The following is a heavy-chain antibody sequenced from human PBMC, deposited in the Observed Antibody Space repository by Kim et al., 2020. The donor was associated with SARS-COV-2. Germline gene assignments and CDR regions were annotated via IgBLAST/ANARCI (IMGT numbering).Heavy chain of an antibody. D-gene: IGHD6-13*01. CDR2: IYYSGST. CDR1: GGSISSYY. V-gene: IGHV4-59*13. CDR3: VRDWRIAAAPGLYYYYGMDV. Sequence: SETLSLTCTVSGGSISSYYWSWIRQPPGKGLEWIGYIYYSGSTNYNPSLKSRVTISVDTSKNQFSLKLSSVTAADTAVYYCVRDWRIAAAPGLYYYYGMDVWGQGTTVTVSS. J-gene: IGHJ6*02.